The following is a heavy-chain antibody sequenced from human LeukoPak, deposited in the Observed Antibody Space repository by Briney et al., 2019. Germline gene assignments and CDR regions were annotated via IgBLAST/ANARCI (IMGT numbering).Heavy chain of an antibody. J-gene: IGHJ3*02. CDR1: GYTLTELS. D-gene: IGHD3-10*01. CDR2: FDPEDGET. CDR3: ATDYYGSGTVLDAFDI. Sequence: GASVKVSCEVSGYTLTELSMHWVRQAPGKGLEWMGGFDPEDGETIYAQKFQGRVTMTEDTSTDTAYMELSSLRSEDTAVYYCATDYYGSGTVLDAFDIWGQGTMVTVSS. V-gene: IGHV1-24*01.